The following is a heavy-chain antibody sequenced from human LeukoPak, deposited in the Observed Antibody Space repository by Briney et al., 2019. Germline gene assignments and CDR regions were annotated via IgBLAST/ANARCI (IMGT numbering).Heavy chain of an antibody. Sequence: ASVEVSCKASGGTFSSYAISWVRQAPGQGLEWMGGIIPIFGTANYAQKFQGRVTITADESTSTAYMELSSLRSEDTAVYYCARSRDFWSGPNWFDPWGQGTLVTVSS. V-gene: IGHV1-69*13. CDR1: GGTFSSYA. CDR2: IIPIFGTA. J-gene: IGHJ5*02. CDR3: ARSRDFWSGPNWFDP. D-gene: IGHD3-3*01.